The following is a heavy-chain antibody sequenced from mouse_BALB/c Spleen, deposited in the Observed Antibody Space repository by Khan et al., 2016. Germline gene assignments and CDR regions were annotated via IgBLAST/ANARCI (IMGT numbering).Heavy chain of an antibody. J-gene: IGHJ4*01. CDR2: IWRGGST. V-gene: IGHV2-5-1*01. D-gene: IGHD2-4*01. Sequence: QVQLKQSGPSLVQPSQSLSITCTVSGFSLTSYGVHWVRQSPGKGLEWLGVIWRGGSTDYNAAFMSSLSITKDNSKSQVYSKMNRLQADDTGIYYYAKGNYDVGYYAMDYWGQGTTVAVSS. CDR1: GFSLTSYG. CDR3: AKGNYDVGYYAMDY.